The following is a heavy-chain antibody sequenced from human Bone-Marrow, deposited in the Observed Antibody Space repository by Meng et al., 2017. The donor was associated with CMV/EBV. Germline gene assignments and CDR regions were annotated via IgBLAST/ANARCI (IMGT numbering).Heavy chain of an antibody. J-gene: IGHJ4*02. CDR1: GGSMRGHH. D-gene: IGHD2/OR15-2a*01. CDR2: TWDRGPT. CDR3: VSYTEGGSGQGY. V-gene: IGHV4-59*11. Sequence: SETLSLTCTVSGGSMRGHHWSWIRQPPGKGLEWIGSTWDRGPTKYNPSLTSRVTISVDTPMKQFSLELNSVTAADTAVYYCVSYTEGGSGQGYWGQGMLVTVSS.